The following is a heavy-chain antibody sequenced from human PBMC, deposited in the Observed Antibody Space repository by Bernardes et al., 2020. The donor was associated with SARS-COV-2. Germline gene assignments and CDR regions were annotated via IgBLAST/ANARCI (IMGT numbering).Heavy chain of an antibody. J-gene: IGHJ4*01. D-gene: IGHD6-19*01. CDR2: VSHSGST. Sequence: SETLSLTCAVYGGSFTGYYWTWIRQPPGKGLEWIGEVSHSGSTNYNPSLKSRVTISVDTSKNQFSLNLNSVAAADTAVYYCARAMFTSGWSRGKKTMVFDCWGHGTLVTVSS. CDR3: ARAMFTSGWSRGKKTMVFDC. V-gene: IGHV4-34*01. CDR1: GGSFTGYY.